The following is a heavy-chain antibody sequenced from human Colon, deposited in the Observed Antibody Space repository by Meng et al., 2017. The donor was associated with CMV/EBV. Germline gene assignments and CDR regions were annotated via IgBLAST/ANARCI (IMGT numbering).Heavy chain of an antibody. CDR1: GASVSSGSFY. V-gene: IGHV4-61*01. CDR3: ARGLGHASNNSLDY. CDR2: IYDSVST. J-gene: IGHJ4*02. D-gene: IGHD1-1*01. Sequence: SETLSLTCTVSGASVSSGSFYWIWIRQPPGKGLEWIGYIYDSVSTSYNPSLRSRLTISVDTSENQFSLNLNSVTAADTAVYYCARGLGHASNNSLDYWGQGTLVTVSS.